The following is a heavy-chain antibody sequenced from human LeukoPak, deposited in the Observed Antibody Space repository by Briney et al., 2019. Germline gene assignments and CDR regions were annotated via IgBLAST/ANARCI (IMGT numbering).Heavy chain of an antibody. D-gene: IGHD1-1*01. CDR3: AGYWNAEDAFDI. CDR2: IIPIFGTA. Sequence: SVKVSCKASGGTFSSYAISWVRQAPGQGLEWMGRIIPIFGTANYAQKFQGRVTITTDESTSTAYMELSSLRSEDTAVYYCAGYWNAEDAFDIWGQGTMVTVSS. J-gene: IGHJ3*02. V-gene: IGHV1-69*05. CDR1: GGTFSSYA.